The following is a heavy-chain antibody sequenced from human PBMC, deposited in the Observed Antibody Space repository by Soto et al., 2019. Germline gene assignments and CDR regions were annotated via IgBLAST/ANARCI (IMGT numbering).Heavy chain of an antibody. CDR3: VKEIRLFGVVIFDY. D-gene: IGHD3-3*01. CDR1: VVTFITDS. CDR2: ISGSGVDT. J-gene: IGHJ4*01. V-gene: IGHV3-23*01. Sequence: PVVSLILSCSSSVVTFITDSVSGFLQAPVKGLEWVSAISGSGVDTYYADSVKGRSTISIDNSKNTLFLQVNSLRVDDTAVYYCVKEIRLFGVVIFDYWGHGTLVTVSS.